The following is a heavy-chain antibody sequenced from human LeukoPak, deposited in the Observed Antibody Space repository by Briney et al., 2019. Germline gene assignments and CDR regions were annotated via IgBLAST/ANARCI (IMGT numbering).Heavy chain of an antibody. Sequence: ASVKVFCRASGYTFTGDYVHWVRQAPGQGLEWMGWINPNSGDTNYPHKFQDRVTMTRDTTISTAYMELNRLKSDDTAVYYCARGTAMGRWSLDYWGQGTLVTVSS. CDR3: ARGTAMGRWSLDY. CDR1: GYTFTGDY. V-gene: IGHV1-2*02. J-gene: IGHJ4*02. CDR2: INPNSGDT. D-gene: IGHD5-18*01.